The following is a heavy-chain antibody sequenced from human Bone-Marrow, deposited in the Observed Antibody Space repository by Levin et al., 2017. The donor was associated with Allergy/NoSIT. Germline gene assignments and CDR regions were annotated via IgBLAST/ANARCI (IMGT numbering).Heavy chain of an antibody. Sequence: SETLSLTCAVYGGSFSGYYWSWIRQPPGKGLEWIGEINHSGSTNYNPSLKSRVTISVDTSKNQFSLKLSSVTAADTAVYYCARGKRITMVRGPFWFDPWGQGTLVTVSS. V-gene: IGHV4-34*01. CDR1: GGSFSGYY. CDR2: INHSGST. D-gene: IGHD3-10*01. CDR3: ARGKRITMVRGPFWFDP. J-gene: IGHJ5*02.